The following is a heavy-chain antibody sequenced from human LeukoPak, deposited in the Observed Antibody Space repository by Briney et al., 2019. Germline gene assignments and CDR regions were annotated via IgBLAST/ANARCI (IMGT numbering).Heavy chain of an antibody. CDR3: ELFRYRSSTSCSQYSSRLY. CDR2: ISGSGGST. Sequence: TGGSLRLSCAASGFTFSSYAMSWVRQAPGKGLEWVSAISGSGGSTYYADSVKGRFTISRDNSKNTLYLQMNSLRAEDTAVYYCELFRYRSSTSCSQYSSRLYWGQGTLVTVSS. J-gene: IGHJ4*02. D-gene: IGHD2-2*01. CDR1: GFTFSSYA. V-gene: IGHV3-23*01.